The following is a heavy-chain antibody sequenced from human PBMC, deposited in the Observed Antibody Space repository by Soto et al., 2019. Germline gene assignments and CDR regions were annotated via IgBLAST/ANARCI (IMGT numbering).Heavy chain of an antibody. D-gene: IGHD3-10*01. CDR2: SYWNDDK. V-gene: IGHV2-5*01. J-gene: IGHJ1*01. CDR3: AHRTYYYGSGHVFQH. CDR1: GFSLSTRGEG. Sequence: QITLKESGPPLVKPTQTLTLTCTFSGFSLSTRGEGVGWIRQPPGKALEWLALSYWNDDKRYSPSLKSRLTITKGTSEDQVVLTMTNMDPVDTATYYCAHRTYYYGSGHVFQHWGQSTLVTVSS.